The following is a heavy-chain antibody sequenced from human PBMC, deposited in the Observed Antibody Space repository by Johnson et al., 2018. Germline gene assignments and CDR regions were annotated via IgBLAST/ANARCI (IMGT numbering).Heavy chain of an antibody. D-gene: IGHD2-2*01. CDR1: GFTFGDYA. J-gene: IGHJ6*02. CDR3: PSEPTYCSSTSCYPYGMDV. V-gene: IGHV3-49*05. Sequence: VQLVQSGGGLVKPGRSLRLSCTASGFTFGDYAMSWFRQAPGKGLEWVGFIRSKAYGGTTEYAASVKGRFTITRDDSKSIACLQMNSLKTEDPAGYYCPSEPTYCSSTSCYPYGMDVWGQGTTVTVSS. CDR2: IRSKAYGGTT.